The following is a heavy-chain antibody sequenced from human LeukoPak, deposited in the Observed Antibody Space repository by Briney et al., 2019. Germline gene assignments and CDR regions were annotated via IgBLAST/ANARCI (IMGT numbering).Heavy chain of an antibody. V-gene: IGHV4-34*01. CDR2: INHSGST. J-gene: IGHJ2*01. D-gene: IGHD6-13*01. CDR3: ARRGSSSWYSYWVSHFEL. CDR1: GGSFSGYY. Sequence: SETLSLTCAVYGGSFSGYYWSWIRQPPGKGLEWIGEINHSGSTNYNPSLKSRVTISVDTSKNQFSLKLSSVTAADTAVYYCARRGSSSWYSYWVSHFELWGRGTLVTVSS.